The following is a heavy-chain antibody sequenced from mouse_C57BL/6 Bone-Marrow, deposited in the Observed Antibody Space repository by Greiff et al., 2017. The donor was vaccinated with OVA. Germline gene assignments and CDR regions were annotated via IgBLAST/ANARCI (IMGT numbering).Heavy chain of an antibody. CDR3: ARDGDYSFAY. CDR1: GYTFTSYG. J-gene: IGHJ3*01. D-gene: IGHD2-13*01. V-gene: IGHV1-81*01. Sequence: QVHVKQSGAELVRPGASVKLSCKASGYTFTSYGISWVKQSTGQGLEWIGEIYPKSGNTYYNEKFKGKATLTAAQSSSTAYMELRSLTSEDSAVYFCARDGDYSFAYWGQGTLVTVSA. CDR2: IYPKSGNT.